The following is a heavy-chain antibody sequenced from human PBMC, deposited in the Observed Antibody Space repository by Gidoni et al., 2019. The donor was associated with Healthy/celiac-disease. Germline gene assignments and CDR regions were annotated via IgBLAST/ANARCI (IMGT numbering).Heavy chain of an antibody. J-gene: IGHJ2*01. Sequence: EVQLLESGGGLVQPGRSLRLSCAASGFPFSSYAMSWVRQAPGKGLEWVSALSGSGGSTYYEDSVKGRFTISRDNSKNTLYLQMNSLRAEDKAVYYCWEQWLGAGYFDLWGRGTLVTVSS. CDR3: WEQWLGAGYFDL. V-gene: IGHV3-23*01. CDR2: LSGSGGST. D-gene: IGHD6-19*01. CDR1: GFPFSSYA.